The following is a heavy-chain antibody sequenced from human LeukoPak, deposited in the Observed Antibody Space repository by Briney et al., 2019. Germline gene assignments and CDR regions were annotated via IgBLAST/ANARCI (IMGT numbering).Heavy chain of an antibody. CDR1: GFTFSSYA. CDR2: ISGSGGST. D-gene: IGHD3-22*01. J-gene: IGHJ4*02. Sequence: PGGSLRLSCAASGFTFSSYAMSWVRQAPGKGLEWVSAISGSGGSTYYGDSVKGRLTISRDNSKNTLYLQMNSLRAEDTAVYYCVKDQGFYYDSSVYYWGQGTLVTVSS. CDR3: VKDQGFYYDSSVYY. V-gene: IGHV3-23*01.